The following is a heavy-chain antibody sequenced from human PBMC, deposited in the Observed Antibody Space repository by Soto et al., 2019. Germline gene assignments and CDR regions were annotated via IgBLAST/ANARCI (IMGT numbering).Heavy chain of an antibody. V-gene: IGHV1-46*01. D-gene: IGHD2-15*01. J-gene: IGHJ5*02. CDR2: IDPSGGGT. CDR1: GYTFTSYY. Sequence: QVQLVQSGAEVKKPGASVRVSCKASGYTFTSYYMHWVRQAPGQELEWMGIIDPSGGGTSYAQKFQGRLTMTRDTSTSTVYMELSSLRSEDTAVYYCARDRVDCSGGNCWRSVEDTWGQGTLVTVSS. CDR3: ARDRVDCSGGNCWRSVEDT.